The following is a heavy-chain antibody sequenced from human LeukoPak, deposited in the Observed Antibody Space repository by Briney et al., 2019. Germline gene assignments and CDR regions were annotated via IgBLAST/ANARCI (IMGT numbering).Heavy chain of an antibody. J-gene: IGHJ3*02. CDR1: GGSISSGGYY. Sequence: SQTLSLTCTVSGGSISSGGYYWSWIRQPPGKGLEWIGYIYHSGSTYYNPSLKSRVTISVDRSKNQFSLKLSSVTAADTAVYYCAREGYSSGWKAFDIWGQGTMVTVSS. D-gene: IGHD6-19*01. V-gene: IGHV4-30-2*01. CDR2: IYHSGST. CDR3: AREGYSSGWKAFDI.